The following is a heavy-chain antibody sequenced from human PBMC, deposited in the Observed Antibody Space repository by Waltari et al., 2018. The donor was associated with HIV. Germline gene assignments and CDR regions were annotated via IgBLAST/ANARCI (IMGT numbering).Heavy chain of an antibody. J-gene: IGHJ4*02. D-gene: IGHD4-17*01. CDR2: ISSSSTTI. Sequence: EVQLVESGGGLAQPGGSLRLSCAASGFTLRSYSMNWVRQAPGKGLEWISYISSSSTTIYYADSVKGRFTVSRDNAKNSLYLQMSSLRAEDTAVYYCARDITLTPGPDYWGQGTLVTVSS. CDR1: GFTLRSYS. V-gene: IGHV3-48*01. CDR3: ARDITLTPGPDY.